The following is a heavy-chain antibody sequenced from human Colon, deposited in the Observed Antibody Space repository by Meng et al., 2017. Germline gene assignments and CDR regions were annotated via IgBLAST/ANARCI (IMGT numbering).Heavy chain of an antibody. Sequence: GESLKISCAASGFTFSHAYMSWVRQAPGKGLEWVGRIKIKTDGGTTDYAAPVTGRFSISRDDSKNTRYLQMNSRKTEDTAVYYYTTDGRYGGTLDYWGQGTLVTVSS. J-gene: IGHJ4*02. D-gene: IGHD4-23*01. V-gene: IGHV3-15*01. CDR2: IKIKTDGGTT. CDR3: TTDGRYGGTLDY. CDR1: GFTFSHAY.